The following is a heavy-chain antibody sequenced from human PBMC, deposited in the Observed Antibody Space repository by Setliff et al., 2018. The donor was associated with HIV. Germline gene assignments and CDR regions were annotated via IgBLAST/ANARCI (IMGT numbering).Heavy chain of an antibody. Sequence: GASVKVSCKASGGTFRSHEISWVRQAPGQGLEWMGGIVPILNTGNYAPKFQGRVTITADESTSTAYMELSSLRFEDTAVYYCARAKATRQARPTNCFDPWGQGTLVTVSS. CDR2: IVPILNTG. J-gene: IGHJ5*02. CDR1: GGTFRSHE. CDR3: ARAKATRQARPTNCFDP. D-gene: IGHD1-1*01. V-gene: IGHV1-69*13.